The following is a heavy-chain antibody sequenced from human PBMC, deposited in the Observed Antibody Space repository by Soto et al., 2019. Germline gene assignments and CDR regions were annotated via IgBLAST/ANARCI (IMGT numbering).Heavy chain of an antibody. CDR3: SREMATISLVAFDI. Sequence: PGGSLRLSCAASGFSFSSYWMHWVRQAPGKGLEWVLRTNNDGSTTTYADSVRGRFTSLRDNAKNTLYLQMTSLRVEDTAIYYWSREMATISLVAFDIWGQGTMVTVSS. CDR1: GFSFSSYW. V-gene: IGHV3-74*01. J-gene: IGHJ3*02. CDR2: TNNDGSTT. D-gene: IGHD5-12*01.